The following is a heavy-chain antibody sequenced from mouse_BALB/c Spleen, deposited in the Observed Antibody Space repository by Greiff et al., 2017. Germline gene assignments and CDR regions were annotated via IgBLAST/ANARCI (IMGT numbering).Heavy chain of an antibody. J-gene: IGHJ3*01. CDR2: ISYDGSN. CDR3: ARDQLFAY. V-gene: IGHV3-6*02. CDR1: GYSITSGYY. D-gene: IGHD4-1*02. Sequence: EVQLVESGPGLVKPSQSLSLTCSVTGYSITSGYYWNWIRQFPGNQLEWMGYISYDGSNNYNPSLKNRISITRDTSKNQFFLKLNSVTTEDTATYYCARDQLFAYWGQGTLVTVSA.